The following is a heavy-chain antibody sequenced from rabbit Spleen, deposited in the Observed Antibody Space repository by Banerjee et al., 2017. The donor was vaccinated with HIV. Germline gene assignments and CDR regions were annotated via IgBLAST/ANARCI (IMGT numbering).Heavy chain of an antibody. CDR2: IDPVFGIT. CDR1: GFDFSTYG. J-gene: IGHJ4*01. D-gene: IGHD1-1*01. CDR3: VREVYHILGL. Sequence: QEQLVESGGGLVQPGGSLTLSCKASGFDFSTYGVSWVRQAPGKGLEWIGYIDPVFGITVYASWVNGRFTISRDNAQNTLYLQLNSLTAADTATYFCVREVYHILGLWGQGTLVTVS. V-gene: IGHV1S47*01.